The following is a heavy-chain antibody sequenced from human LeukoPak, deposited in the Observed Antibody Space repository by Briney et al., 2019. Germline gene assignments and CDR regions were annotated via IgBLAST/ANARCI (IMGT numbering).Heavy chain of an antibody. CDR2: INHSGST. J-gene: IGHJ4*02. V-gene: IGHV4-34*01. CDR1: SGSFSGYY. D-gene: IGHD1-7*01. Sequence: SETLSLTCAVYSGSFSGYYWSWIRQPPGKGLEWIGEINHSGSTNYNPSLKSRVTISVDTSKDQFSLKLSSVTAADTAVYYCARGGWNYVPFDYWGQGTLVTVSS. CDR3: ARGGWNYVPFDY.